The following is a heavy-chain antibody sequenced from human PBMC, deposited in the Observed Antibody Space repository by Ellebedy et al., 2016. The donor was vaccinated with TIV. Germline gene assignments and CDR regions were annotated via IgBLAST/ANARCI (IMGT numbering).Heavy chain of an antibody. CDR2: IYYSGST. D-gene: IGHD3-16*02. J-gene: IGHJ6*02. V-gene: IGHV4-39*07. CDR1: GGSISSSSYY. CDR3: ARLWTGELWFYGMDV. Sequence: SETLSLTCTVSGGSISSSSYYWGWIRQPPGKGLEWLGSIYYSGSTYYNPSLKSRVTISVDTSKNQFSLKLSSVTAEDTAVYYCARLWTGELWFYGMDVWGQGTTVIVSS.